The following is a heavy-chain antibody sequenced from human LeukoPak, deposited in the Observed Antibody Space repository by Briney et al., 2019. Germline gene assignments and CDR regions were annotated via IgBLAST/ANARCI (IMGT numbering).Heavy chain of an antibody. Sequence: PGESLRLSCAPSGFIFSDYYMSWVRQAPGKGPEWVSYITDSGNEIYYADSVKGRFTIPRDNAKNSLFLQMNSLRAEDTAVYYCARLSHYAFDMWGQGAVVTVSS. J-gene: IGHJ3*02. CDR1: GFIFSDYY. CDR3: ARLSHYAFDM. V-gene: IGHV3-11*01. CDR2: ITDSGNEI.